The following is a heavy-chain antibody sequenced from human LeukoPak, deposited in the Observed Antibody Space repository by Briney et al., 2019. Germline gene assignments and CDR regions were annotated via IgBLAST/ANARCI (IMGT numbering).Heavy chain of an antibody. CDR3: ARQSLTQFDP. CDR1: GYSFTSYG. Sequence: GSVKVSCKASGYSFTSYGISWVRQAPGQGLEWMGWISAYNGNTNYAQKFQGRVIMTTDTSTSTAYMELRSLRSDDTAIYYCARQSLTQFDPWGQGTLVTVSS. J-gene: IGHJ5*02. CDR2: ISAYNGNT. V-gene: IGHV1-18*01.